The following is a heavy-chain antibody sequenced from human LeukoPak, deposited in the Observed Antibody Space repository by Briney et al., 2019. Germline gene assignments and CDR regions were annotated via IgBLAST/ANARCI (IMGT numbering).Heavy chain of an antibody. CDR2: IYYSGST. CDR1: GGSISSYY. CDR3: ARSTRSGYYPDYYYYYGMDV. D-gene: IGHD3-3*01. Sequence: PSVTLSFNCTVSGGSISSYYWSWIRQPPGKGLEWIGYIYYSGSTNYNPSLKSRVTISVDTSKNQFSLKLSSVTAADTAVYYCARSTRSGYYPDYYYYYGMDVWGQGTTVTVSS. V-gene: IGHV4-59*01. J-gene: IGHJ6*02.